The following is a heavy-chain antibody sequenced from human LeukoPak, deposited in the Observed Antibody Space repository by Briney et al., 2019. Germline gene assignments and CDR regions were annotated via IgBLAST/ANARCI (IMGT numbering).Heavy chain of an antibody. J-gene: IGHJ4*02. CDR3: ARGYCSGGSCYREYYFDY. CDR1: GGSISSSSYY. V-gene: IGHV4-39*01. Sequence: SETLSLTCTVSGGSISSSSYYWGWIRQPPGKGLEWTGSIYYSGSTYYNPSLKSRVTISVDTSKNQFSLKLSSVTAADTAVYYCARGYCSGGSCYREYYFDYWGQGTLVTVSS. D-gene: IGHD2-15*01. CDR2: IYYSGST.